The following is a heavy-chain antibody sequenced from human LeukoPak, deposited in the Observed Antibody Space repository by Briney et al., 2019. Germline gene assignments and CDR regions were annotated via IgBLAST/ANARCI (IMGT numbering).Heavy chain of an antibody. V-gene: IGHV3-23*01. Sequence: PGGSLRLSCVVSGLTLSNYGMSWVRQAPGKGLEWVSGISERGGSTNYADSVKGRFIISRDTSKNTVYLQMNSLRVEDTAVYFCAKRGIVIRAVIIFGFHKEAYYFDYWGQGILVTVSS. J-gene: IGHJ4*02. CDR1: GLTLSNYG. D-gene: IGHD3-10*01. CDR3: AKRGIVIRAVIIFGFHKEAYYFDY. CDR2: ISERGGST.